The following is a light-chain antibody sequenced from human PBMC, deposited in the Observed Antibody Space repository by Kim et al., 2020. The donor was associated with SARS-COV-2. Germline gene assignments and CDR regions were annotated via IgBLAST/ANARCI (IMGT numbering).Light chain of an antibody. J-gene: IGLJ3*02. V-gene: IGLV1-44*01. Sequence: QSVLTQPASASGTPWQRVTISCSGSSSSIGSNAVNWYQQFPGTAPKVLIYSNNQRPSGVPDRFSGSKSGTSASLAISGLQSEDEADYYCAAWDDSLSGWVFGGGTQLTVL. CDR3: AAWDDSLSGWV. CDR1: SSSIGSNA. CDR2: SNN.